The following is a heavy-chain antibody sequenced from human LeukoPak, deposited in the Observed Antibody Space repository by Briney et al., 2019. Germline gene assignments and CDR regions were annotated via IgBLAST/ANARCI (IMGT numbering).Heavy chain of an antibody. D-gene: IGHD2-15*01. V-gene: IGHV1-2*02. CDR2: INPHSGGT. CDR1: GYTSTGYY. CDR3: ARDQNCRGGSCYTY. Sequence: ASVKVSCKASGYTSTGYYIHWVRQAPGQGLEWMGWINPHSGGTNYAQKFQGRVTMTRDTSISTAYMELSRLRSDDTAVYYCARDQNCRGGSCYTYWGQGTLVTVSS. J-gene: IGHJ4*02.